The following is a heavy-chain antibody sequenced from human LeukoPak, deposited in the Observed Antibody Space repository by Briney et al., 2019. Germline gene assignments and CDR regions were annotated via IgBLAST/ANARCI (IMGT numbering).Heavy chain of an antibody. Sequence: GGSLRLSCAASGFIFSGYGMHWVRQAPGKGLQWVTFIRYEGSNKYYADSVKGRFTISRDNSKNTLYLQMNSLRVEDTAVYYYAKESDVAAAGIDYWGQGTLVTVSS. CDR1: GFIFSGYG. J-gene: IGHJ4*02. CDR2: IRYEGSNK. CDR3: AKESDVAAAGIDY. D-gene: IGHD6-13*01. V-gene: IGHV3-30*02.